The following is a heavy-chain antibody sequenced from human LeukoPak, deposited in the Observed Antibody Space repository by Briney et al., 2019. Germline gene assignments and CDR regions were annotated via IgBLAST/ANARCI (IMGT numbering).Heavy chain of an antibody. CDR3: ARSPRGNSSGWYNSFDP. V-gene: IGHV3-30-3*01. CDR1: GFTFSSYA. Sequence: GGSLRLSCAASGFTFSSYAMHWVRQAPAKGRVGGAVISYDGSNKDYADSVKGRFTISRDNSKNSLYLKMNSLRAEHRAVYYCARSPRGNSSGWYNSFDPWGQGTLVTVSS. D-gene: IGHD6-19*01. J-gene: IGHJ5*02. CDR2: ISYDGSNK.